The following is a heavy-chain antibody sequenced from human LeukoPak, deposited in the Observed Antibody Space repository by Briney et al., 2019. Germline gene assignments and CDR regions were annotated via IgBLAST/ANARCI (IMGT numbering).Heavy chain of an antibody. Sequence: SETLSLTCTVSGGSISSSSYYWGWIRQPPGKGLEWIGSIYYSGSTYYNPSLKSRVTISVDTSKNQFPLKLSSEIAADTAVYYCARRGHSSHGYWYFDLWGRGTLVTVSS. V-gene: IGHV4-39*01. D-gene: IGHD6-13*01. J-gene: IGHJ2*01. CDR2: IYYSGST. CDR1: GGSISSSSYY. CDR3: ARRGHSSHGYWYFDL.